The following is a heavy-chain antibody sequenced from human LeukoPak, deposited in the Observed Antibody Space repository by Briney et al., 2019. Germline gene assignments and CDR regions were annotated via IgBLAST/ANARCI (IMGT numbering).Heavy chain of an antibody. CDR1: GGSISSSNW. V-gene: IGHV4-4*02. CDR3: ARDLSRITIFGVVGY. D-gene: IGHD3-3*01. CDR2: INHSGST. J-gene: IGHJ4*02. Sequence: PSETLSLTCAVSGGSISSSNWWSWVRQPPGKGLEWIGEINHSGSTNYNPSLKSRVTISVDKSKNQFSLKLSSVTAADTAVYYCARDLSRITIFGVVGYWGQGTLVTVSS.